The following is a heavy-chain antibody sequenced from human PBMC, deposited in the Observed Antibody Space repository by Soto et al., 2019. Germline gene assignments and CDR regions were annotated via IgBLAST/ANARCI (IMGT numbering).Heavy chain of an antibody. V-gene: IGHV3-23*01. CDR1: GFTFSSYA. Sequence: GGSLRLSCAASGFTFSSYAMSWVRQAPGKGLEWVSAISGSGGSTYYADSVKGRFTISRDNSKNTLDLQMNSLRAEDTAVYYCAKCKGIAVAGGYWGQGTLVTVSS. J-gene: IGHJ4*02. CDR2: ISGSGGST. D-gene: IGHD6-19*01. CDR3: AKCKGIAVAGGY.